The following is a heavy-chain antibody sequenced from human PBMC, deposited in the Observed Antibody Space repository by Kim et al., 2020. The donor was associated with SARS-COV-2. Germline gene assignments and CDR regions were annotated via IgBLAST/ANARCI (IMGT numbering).Heavy chain of an antibody. V-gene: IGHV3-21*01. CDR1: GFTFSSYS. CDR3: AREAPCGGDCYSGDY. Sequence: GGSLRLSCAASGFTFSSYSMNWVRQAPGKGLEWVSSISSSSYIYYADSVKGRFTISRDNAKNSLYLQMNSLRAEDTAVYYCAREAPCGGDCYSGDYWGQGTLVTVSS. D-gene: IGHD2-21*02. CDR2: ISSSSYI. J-gene: IGHJ4*02.